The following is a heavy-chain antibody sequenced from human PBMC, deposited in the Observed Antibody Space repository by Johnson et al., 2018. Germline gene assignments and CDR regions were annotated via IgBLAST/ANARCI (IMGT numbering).Heavy chain of an antibody. CDR1: GFTFSSYS. CDR3: AGDVAPYYYMDV. V-gene: IGHV3-48*01. CDR2: ISSSSSTM. D-gene: IGHD5-12*01. J-gene: IGHJ6*03. Sequence: VQLVESGGGLVQXGGSLRLSCAASGFTFSSYSMNWVSQAPGKGLDWVSYISSSSSTMYYADSVKGRLTISRDNAKNSLYLQMNSLRAEDTAVYYCAGDVAPYYYMDVWGKGTTVTVSS.